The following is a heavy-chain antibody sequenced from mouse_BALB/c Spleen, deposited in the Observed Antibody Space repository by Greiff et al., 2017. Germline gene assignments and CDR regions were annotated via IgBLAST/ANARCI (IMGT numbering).Heavy chain of an antibody. V-gene: IGHV1-87*01. D-gene: IGHD2-3*01. CDR2: IYPGDGHT. CDR3: ARSDGYYVGLAY. J-gene: IGHJ3*01. CDR1: GYTFTSYW. Sequence: VQLQQSGAELARPGASVKLSCKASGYTFTSYWMQWVKQRPGQGLEWIGAIYPGDGHTRYTQKFKGKATLTADKSSSTAYMQLSSLASEDSAVYYCARSDGYYVGLAYWGQGTLVTVSA.